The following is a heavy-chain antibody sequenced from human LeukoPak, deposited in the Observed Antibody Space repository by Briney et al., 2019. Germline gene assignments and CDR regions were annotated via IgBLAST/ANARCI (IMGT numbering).Heavy chain of an antibody. V-gene: IGHV4-59*08. CDR3: ARHGGGYYQFDY. J-gene: IGHJ4*02. CDR2: IYYSGST. Sequence: SGTLSLTCTVSGGSISSYYWSWIRQPPGKGLEWIGNIYYSGSTNYYPSHKSRVTISVDTSKNQFSLKLSSVTAADAAVYYCARHGGGYYQFDYWGQGTLATVSS. CDR1: GGSISSYY. D-gene: IGHD3-22*01.